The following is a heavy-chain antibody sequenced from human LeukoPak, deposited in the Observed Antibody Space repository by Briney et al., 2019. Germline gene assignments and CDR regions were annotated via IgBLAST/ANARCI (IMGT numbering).Heavy chain of an antibody. V-gene: IGHV4-39*07. J-gene: IGHJ4*02. D-gene: IGHD6-6*01. CDR3: AREEQLVVVSYFDY. CDR2: IYYSGST. Sequence: SETLSLTCTVSGGSISSSSYDWGWLRQPPGMGLEWIGSIYYSGSTYNNPSLKSRVTIYVDTSKYQFSLKLSSVTAADTAVYYCAREEQLVVVSYFDYWGQGTLVTVSS. CDR1: GGSISSSSYD.